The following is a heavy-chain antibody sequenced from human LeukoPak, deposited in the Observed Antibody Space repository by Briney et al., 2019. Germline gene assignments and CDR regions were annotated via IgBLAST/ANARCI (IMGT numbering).Heavy chain of an antibody. V-gene: IGHV3-48*01. J-gene: IGHJ4*02. Sequence: GGSLRLSCAASGFTFSSYSMNWVRQAPGKGLEWVSYISSSSSTIYYADSVKGRFTISRDNAKNSLYLQMNSLRAEDTAVYYCARTRSTSLLHYFDYWGQGTLVTVSS. CDR2: ISSSSSTI. CDR3: ARTRSTSLLHYFDY. CDR1: GFTFSSYS. D-gene: IGHD2-2*01.